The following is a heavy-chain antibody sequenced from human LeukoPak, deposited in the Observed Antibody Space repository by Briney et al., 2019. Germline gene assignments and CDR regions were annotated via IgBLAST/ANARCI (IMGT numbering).Heavy chain of an antibody. Sequence: SGGSLRLSCAASGFTFSSYWMSWVRQAPGKGLEWVANIKQDGSEKYYVDSVKGRFTISRDSAKNSLYLQMNSLRAEDTAVYYCARDPGGYDSSSYYRTDYFDYWGQGTLLTLPT. J-gene: IGHJ4*02. D-gene: IGHD3-22*01. V-gene: IGHV3-7*01. CDR3: ARDPGGYDSSSYYRTDYFDY. CDR2: IKQDGSEK. CDR1: GFTFSSYW.